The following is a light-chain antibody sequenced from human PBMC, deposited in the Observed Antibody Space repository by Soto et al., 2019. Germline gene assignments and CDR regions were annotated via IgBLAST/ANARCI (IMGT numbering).Light chain of an antibody. CDR3: QQFGNSPYT. CDR2: TTS. V-gene: IGKV3-20*01. J-gene: IGKJ5*01. Sequence: EVVLTQSPDTLSLSPGESATLSCRASHSVTHFLAWYHQKPGQAPRLLIHTTSNRPSGIPDRFRGSRSGTDFTLTITRLEPEDSGVYYCQQFGNSPYTLGQGARREIK. CDR1: HSVTHF.